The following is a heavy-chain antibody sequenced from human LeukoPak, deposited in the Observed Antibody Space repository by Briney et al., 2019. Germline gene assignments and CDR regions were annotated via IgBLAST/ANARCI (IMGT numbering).Heavy chain of an antibody. J-gene: IGHJ4*02. CDR2: ISGDNANT. CDR1: GYTFSTYN. Sequence: GASVKVSCKASGYTFSTYNIAWVRQALGQGLEWMGWISGDNANTNYAQKFQGRVTMTTDTTTTTAYMELRSLRSDDTAVYYCARDGYFDYWGQGTLVTVSS. CDR3: ARDGYFDY. V-gene: IGHV1-18*01.